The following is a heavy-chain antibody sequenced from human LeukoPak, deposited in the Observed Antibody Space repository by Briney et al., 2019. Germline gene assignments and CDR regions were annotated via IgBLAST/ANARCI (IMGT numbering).Heavy chain of an antibody. CDR1: GFTFNDYY. Sequence: GGSLRLSCAASGFTFNDYYMSWIRQAPGKGLEWVSYISSSGSTIYYADSVKGRFTISRDNAKNSLYLQMNSLRAEDTAVYYCARGYYDSSGYPVSPDYWGQGTLVTVSS. V-gene: IGHV3-11*01. CDR2: ISSSGSTI. CDR3: ARGYYDSSGYPVSPDY. D-gene: IGHD3-22*01. J-gene: IGHJ4*02.